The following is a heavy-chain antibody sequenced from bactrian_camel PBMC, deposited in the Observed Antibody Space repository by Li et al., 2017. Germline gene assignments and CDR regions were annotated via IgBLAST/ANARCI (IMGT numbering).Heavy chain of an antibody. D-gene: IGHD7*01. CDR1: GFTFSSYT. J-gene: IGHJ6*01. Sequence: HVQLVESGGGLVQPGGSLRLSCAASGFTFSSYTMRWVRQRPGKGLEWVSGIYSDGSYTYYVDSVEGRFTISKDKAKDMLYLQMDSLKSEDTALYYCANGGFAYWGQGTQVTVS. CDR2: IYSDGSYT. CDR3: ANGGFAY. V-gene: IGHV3S6*01.